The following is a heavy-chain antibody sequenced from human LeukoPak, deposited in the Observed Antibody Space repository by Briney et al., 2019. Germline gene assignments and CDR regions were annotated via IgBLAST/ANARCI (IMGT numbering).Heavy chain of an antibody. CDR3: AKAYSTSLYGDAFHI. CDR1: GFTFRFYA. CDR2: ITGDASVT. V-gene: IGHV3-23*01. Sequence: GGSLRLSCAGSGFTFRFYAMTWVRQAPGKGLEWVSGITGDASVTYDADSVKGRFNISRDNSKNTLYLQLNSLRVEDTAVYYCAKAYSTSLYGDAFHIWSQGTMVTVSS. D-gene: IGHD6-13*01. J-gene: IGHJ3*02.